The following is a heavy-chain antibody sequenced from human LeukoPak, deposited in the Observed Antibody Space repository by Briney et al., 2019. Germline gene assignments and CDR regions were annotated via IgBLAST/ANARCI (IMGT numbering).Heavy chain of an antibody. J-gene: IGHJ4*02. CDR2: IIPIFGTA. D-gene: IGHD3-22*01. Sequence: SVKVSCKASGGTFSSYAISWVRQAPGQGLEWMGGIIPIFGTANYAQKFQGRVTITADESTSTAYMELSSLRSEDTAVYYCARDGTYYYDSSGYYYFDYWGQGTLVTVSS. CDR3: ARDGTYYYDSSGYYYFDY. V-gene: IGHV1-69*01. CDR1: GGTFSSYA.